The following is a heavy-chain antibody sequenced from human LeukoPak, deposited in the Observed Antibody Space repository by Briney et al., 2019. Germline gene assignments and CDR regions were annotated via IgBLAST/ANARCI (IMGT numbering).Heavy chain of an antibody. CDR3: AKDSPSGYYYFDY. J-gene: IGHJ4*02. V-gene: IGHV3-9*01. Sequence: GRSLRLSCAASGFTFDDYAMHWVRQAPGKGLEWVSDISWNSGSIGYADSVKGRFTISRDNAKNSLYLQMNSLRAEDTALYYCAKDSPSGYYYFDYWGQGTLVTVSS. CDR2: ISWNSGSI. D-gene: IGHD3-22*01. CDR1: GFTFDDYA.